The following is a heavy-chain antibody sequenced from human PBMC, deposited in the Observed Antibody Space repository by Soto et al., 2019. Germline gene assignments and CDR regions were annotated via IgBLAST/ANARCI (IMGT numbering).Heavy chain of an antibody. J-gene: IGHJ6*02. CDR1: GFTFSSYG. D-gene: IGHD4-4*01. CDR2: IWYDGSNK. CDR3: AKDDTYYSGKNYYYFGMDV. Sequence: GGSLRLSCAASGFTFSSYGMHWVRQAPGKGLEWVAVIWYDGSNKYYADSVKGRFTISRDNAKNTLYLQMNSLRPEDTAVYYCAKDDTYYSGKNYYYFGMDVWGQGTTVTVSS. V-gene: IGHV3-33*06.